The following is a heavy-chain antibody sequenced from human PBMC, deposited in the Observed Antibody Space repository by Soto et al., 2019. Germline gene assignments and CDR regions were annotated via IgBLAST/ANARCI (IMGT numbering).Heavy chain of an antibody. Sequence: PXASLKISYKGSGYIFAGYRVTWVRQKPGKGLEWMGRIDPSDSQTYYSPSFRGHVTISATKSITTVFLQWSSLRASDTAMYYCARQIYDSETCLNFQYYFDPWGQGTPVTASS. D-gene: IGHD1-26*01. V-gene: IGHV5-10-1*01. CDR1: GYIFAGYR. J-gene: IGHJ5*02. CDR2: IDPSDSQT. CDR3: ARQIYDSETCLNFQYYFDP.